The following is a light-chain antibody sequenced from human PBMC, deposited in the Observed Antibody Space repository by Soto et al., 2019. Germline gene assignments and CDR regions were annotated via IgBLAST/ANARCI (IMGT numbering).Light chain of an antibody. CDR3: QQYGSSPRT. J-gene: IGKJ1*01. V-gene: IGKV3-20*01. Sequence: ELVLTQSPGTLSLSPGERANLSCRASQSVSSSYLAGYQQKPGQAPRLLIYGASSRATGIPDRFSGSGAGTDFTLTISRLEPEDFAVYYCQQYGSSPRTFGQGTKVDIK. CDR2: GAS. CDR1: QSVSSSY.